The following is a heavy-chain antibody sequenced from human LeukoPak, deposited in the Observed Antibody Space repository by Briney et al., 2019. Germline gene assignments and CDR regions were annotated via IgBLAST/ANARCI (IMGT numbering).Heavy chain of an antibody. V-gene: IGHV4-30-4*07. CDR2: IYYSGST. CDR3: ARKHGSGSYYNRPGQYNWFDP. CDR1: GGSISSGGYS. J-gene: IGHJ5*02. Sequence: SETLSLTCAVSGGSISSGGYSWSWIRQPPGKGLEWIGYIYYSGSTYYNPSLKSRVTISVDTSKNQFSLKLSSVTAADTAVYYCARKHGSGSYYNRPGQYNWFDPWGQGTQVTVSS. D-gene: IGHD3-10*01.